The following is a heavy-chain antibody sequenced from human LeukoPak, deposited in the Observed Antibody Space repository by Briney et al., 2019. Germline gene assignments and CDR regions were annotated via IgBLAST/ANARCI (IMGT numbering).Heavy chain of an antibody. D-gene: IGHD6-19*01. J-gene: IGHJ4*02. CDR1: GSIFTSYW. Sequence: GASLQISCKCSGSIFTSYWIGWVRQLPGKGLEWMGIIYPGDSDTRYSPSFQGQVTISADKSISTAYLQWSSLKASDTAMYYGARRSSGWYLDYWGQGTLVTVSS. CDR3: ARRSSGWYLDY. CDR2: IYPGDSDT. V-gene: IGHV5-51*01.